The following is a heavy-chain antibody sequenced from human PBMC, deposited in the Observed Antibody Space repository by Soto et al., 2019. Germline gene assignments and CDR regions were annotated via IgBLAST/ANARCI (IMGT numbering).Heavy chain of an antibody. Sequence: PSETLSLTCAVSGGSIRSDNYYWGWIRQPPGKGLECIGSIYYSGGTYHNPSLKSRVTISADTSKNQFSLKLTSVIAADTAVYYCAGGVLTATTAEAFDYWGQGTMVTVSS. CDR3: AGGVLTATTAEAFDY. CDR2: IYYSGGT. V-gene: IGHV4-39*01. CDR1: GGSIRSDNYY. D-gene: IGHD1-7*01. J-gene: IGHJ4*02.